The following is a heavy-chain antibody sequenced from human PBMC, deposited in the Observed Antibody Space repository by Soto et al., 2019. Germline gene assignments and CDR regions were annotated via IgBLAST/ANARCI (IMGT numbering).Heavy chain of an antibody. V-gene: IGHV4-39*01. Sequence: SETLSLTCTVSGGSISSSSYYWGWIRQPPGKGLEWIGSIYYSGSTYYNPSLKSRVTISVDTSKNQFSLKLSSVTAADTAVYYCARRRSSTYYYYGMDVWGQGTRVTVSS. CDR3: ARRRSSTYYYYGMDV. CDR2: IYYSGST. CDR1: GGSISSSSYY. J-gene: IGHJ6*02. D-gene: IGHD1-26*01.